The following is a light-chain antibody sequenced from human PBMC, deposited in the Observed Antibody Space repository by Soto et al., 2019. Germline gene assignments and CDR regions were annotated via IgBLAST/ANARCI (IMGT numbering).Light chain of an antibody. CDR2: AAS. V-gene: IGKV1-39*01. J-gene: IGKJ1*01. Sequence: DIQMTQSPPSLSAYVGDRVTITCRATQSINNYLNWYQQKPGRAPQLLIYAASNLQSGVPSRFTGSGSGTDFTLTITGLQPEDLATYFCQQSYGITWTFGQGTKVAIK. CDR3: QQSYGITWT. CDR1: QSINNY.